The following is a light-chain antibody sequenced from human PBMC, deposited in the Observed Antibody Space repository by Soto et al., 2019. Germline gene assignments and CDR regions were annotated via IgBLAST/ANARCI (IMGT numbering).Light chain of an antibody. Sequence: QSALTQPASVSGSPGQSITISGTGPSSDVGSYNLVSWYQQHPGKAPKLMIYEGSKRPSGVSNRFSGSKSGNTASLTISGLQAEDEADYYCCSYAGSSTYVFGTGTKVTVL. CDR2: EGS. V-gene: IGLV2-23*01. J-gene: IGLJ1*01. CDR3: CSYAGSSTYV. CDR1: SSDVGSYNL.